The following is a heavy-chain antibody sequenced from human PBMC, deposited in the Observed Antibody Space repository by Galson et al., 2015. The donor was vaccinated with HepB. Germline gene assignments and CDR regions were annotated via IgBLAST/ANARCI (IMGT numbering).Heavy chain of an antibody. J-gene: IGHJ5*02. CDR2: ITGTGSRT. V-gene: IGHV3-23*01. CDR1: GLSFDSYA. CDR3: ARLEGVSMIVFPENRFDP. D-gene: IGHD3-22*01. Sequence: SLRLSCAASGLSFDSYAMTWVRQAPGKGLGWVSAITGTGSRTYYADSVKGRFTISRDNSKHTLSLQMNSLKVEDTAVYYCARLEGVSMIVFPENRFDPWGQGTLVTVSS.